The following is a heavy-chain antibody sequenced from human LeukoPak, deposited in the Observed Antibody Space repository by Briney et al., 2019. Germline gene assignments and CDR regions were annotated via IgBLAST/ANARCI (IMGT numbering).Heavy chain of an antibody. CDR3: AKDHTDYYDSSGYYNWFDP. CDR1: GFAFNFYA. V-gene: IGHV3-23*01. Sequence: GGSLRLSCAASGFAFNFYAMSWVRQAPGKGLQWVSTINANGINTYYADSVKGRFTISRDNSKNTLYLQMNSLRAEDTAVYYCAKDHTDYYDSSGYYNWFDPWGQGTLVTVSS. D-gene: IGHD3-22*01. CDR2: INANGINT. J-gene: IGHJ5*02.